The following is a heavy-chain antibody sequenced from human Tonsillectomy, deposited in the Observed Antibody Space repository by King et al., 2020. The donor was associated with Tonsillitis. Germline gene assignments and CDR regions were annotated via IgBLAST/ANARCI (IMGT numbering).Heavy chain of an antibody. CDR2: IYPGDSDT. V-gene: IGHV5-51*01. CDR1: GYSFTSYW. Sequence: QLVQSGAEVKKPGESLKISCKGSGYSFTSYWIGWVRQMPGKGLEWMGIIYPGDSDTRYSPSFQGQVTISADKSISTAYLQWSSLKASDTALYYCASPSSDDNSDYYGMDVWGQGTTVTVSS. D-gene: IGHD1-20*01. CDR3: ASPSSDDNSDYYGMDV. J-gene: IGHJ6*02.